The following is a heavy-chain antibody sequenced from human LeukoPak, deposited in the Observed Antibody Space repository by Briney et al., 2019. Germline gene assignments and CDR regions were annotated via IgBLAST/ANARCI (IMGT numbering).Heavy chain of an antibody. CDR2: MNPNSGNT. CDR3: ARGVLYDFWSGSDY. J-gene: IGHJ4*02. V-gene: IGHV1-8*01. D-gene: IGHD3-3*01. Sequence: GASVKVSCKASGYTFSTYDINWVRQATGQGLEWMGWMNPNSGNTGYAQKFQGRVTMTTDTSTSTAYMELRSLRSDDTAVYYCARGVLYDFWSGSDYWGQGTLVTVSS. CDR1: GYTFSTYD.